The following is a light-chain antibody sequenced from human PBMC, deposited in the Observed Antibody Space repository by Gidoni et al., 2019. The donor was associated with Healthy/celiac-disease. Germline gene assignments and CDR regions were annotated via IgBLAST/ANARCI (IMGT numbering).Light chain of an antibody. Sequence: SVLTQPPSVSGAPGQRVTISCTGSSPNIGAGYDGHWYQQLPGTAPKLLIYGNSNRPSGVPDRFSGSKSGTSASLAITGLQAEDEADYYCQSYDSSLSGSNIFGTGTKVTVL. V-gene: IGLV1-40*01. J-gene: IGLJ1*01. CDR1: SPNIGAGYD. CDR3: QSYDSSLSGSNI. CDR2: GNS.